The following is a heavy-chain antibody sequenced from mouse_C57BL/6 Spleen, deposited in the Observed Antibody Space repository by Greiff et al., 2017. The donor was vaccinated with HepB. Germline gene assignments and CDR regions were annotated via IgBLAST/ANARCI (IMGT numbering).Heavy chain of an antibody. D-gene: IGHD2-1*01. Sequence: QVQLQQSGAELVKPGASVKISCKASGYAFSSYWMNWVKQRPGKGLEWIGQIYPGDGDTNYNGKFKGKATLTADKSSSTAYMQFSSLTSEDSAVYFFASYGNYPYFDYWGQGTTLTVSS. V-gene: IGHV1-80*01. CDR1: GYAFSSYW. CDR3: ASYGNYPYFDY. J-gene: IGHJ2*01. CDR2: IYPGDGDT.